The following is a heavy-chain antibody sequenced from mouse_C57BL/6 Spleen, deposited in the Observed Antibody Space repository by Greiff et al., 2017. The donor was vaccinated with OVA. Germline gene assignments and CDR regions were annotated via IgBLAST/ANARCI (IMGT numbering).Heavy chain of an antibody. J-gene: IGHJ1*03. CDR2: IDPTSGGT. D-gene: IGHD4-1*01. V-gene: IGHV1-72*01. CDR1: GYTFTSYW. CDR3: AREGLGHWYFDV. Sequence: VQLQQPGAELVKPGASVKLSCKASGYTFTSYWMHWVKQRPGRGLEWIGRIDPTSGGTKYNEKFKSKATLTVDKPSSTAYRQLISLTSDDSAVDYCAREGLGHWYFDVWGTGTTVTVSS.